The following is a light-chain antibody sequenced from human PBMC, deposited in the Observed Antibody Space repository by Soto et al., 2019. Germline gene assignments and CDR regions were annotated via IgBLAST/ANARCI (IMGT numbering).Light chain of an antibody. Sequence: QSVLTQPASVSGSPGQSITISCTGTSSDVGSYNLVSWYQQHPGKAPKLMIYEGSKRPSGVSNRFSGSKSGNTASLTISGLQSEDEAEYFCSAYAGSNTFVVFGTGTKVTVL. J-gene: IGLJ1*01. V-gene: IGLV2-14*02. CDR3: SAYAGSNTFVV. CDR2: EGS. CDR1: SSDVGSYNL.